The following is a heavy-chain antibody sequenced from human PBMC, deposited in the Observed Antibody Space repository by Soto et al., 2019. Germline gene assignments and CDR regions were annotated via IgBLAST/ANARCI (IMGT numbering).Heavy chain of an antibody. V-gene: IGHV1-46*03. CDR3: ARAFSMIVVQCPPLGMDV. Sequence: ASVKVSCKASGYTFTSYYMHWVRQAPGQGLEWMGIINPSGGSTSYAQKFQGRVTMTRDTSTSTVYMELSSLRSEDTAVYYCARAFSMIVVQCPPLGMDVWGQGTTVTVSS. J-gene: IGHJ6*02. D-gene: IGHD3-22*01. CDR1: GYTFTSYY. CDR2: INPSGGST.